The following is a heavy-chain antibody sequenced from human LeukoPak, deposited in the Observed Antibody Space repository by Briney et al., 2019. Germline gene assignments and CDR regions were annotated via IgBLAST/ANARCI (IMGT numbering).Heavy chain of an antibody. V-gene: IGHV3-21*01. CDR1: GFTFNTYS. Sequence: GGSLRLSCAASGFTFNTYSMDWVRQAPGRGLEWVSSISSWNYFIYYADSVKGRFTISRDNAKNEVYLQMNSLRAEDTAVYYCVRDGGVDRLGVAVTDGFDPWGQGTLVSVSS. CDR3: VRDGGVDRLGVAVTDGFDP. D-gene: IGHD6-19*01. CDR2: ISSWNYFI. J-gene: IGHJ5*02.